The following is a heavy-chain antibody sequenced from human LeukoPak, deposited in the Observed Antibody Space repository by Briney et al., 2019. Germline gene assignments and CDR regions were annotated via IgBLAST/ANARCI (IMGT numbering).Heavy chain of an antibody. CDR2: ISANGGST. CDR1: GFTFTSYA. V-gene: IGHV3-23*01. CDR3: ARDHRVAAAFDY. D-gene: IGHD2-2*01. Sequence: PGGSLRLSCAASGFTFTSYAMSWVRQAPGKGLEWVSSISANGGSTCYADSVKGRLTISRADSKSTVYLQMNSLRAEDTALYYCARDHRVAAAFDYWGQGALVTVSS. J-gene: IGHJ4*02.